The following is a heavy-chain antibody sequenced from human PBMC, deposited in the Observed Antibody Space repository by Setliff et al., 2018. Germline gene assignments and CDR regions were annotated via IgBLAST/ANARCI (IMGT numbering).Heavy chain of an antibody. CDR2: IIPIFGTA. CDR1: GGTFSSYA. CDR3: ARGLSWELLEALGYYYYGMDV. J-gene: IGHJ6*02. Sequence: GASVKVSCKASGGTFSSYAISWVRQAPGQGLEWMGGIIPIFGTANYAQKFQGRVTITAEESTSTAYMELSSLRSEDTAVYYCARGLSWELLEALGYYYYGMDVWGQGTTVTVSS. V-gene: IGHV1-69*13. D-gene: IGHD1-26*01.